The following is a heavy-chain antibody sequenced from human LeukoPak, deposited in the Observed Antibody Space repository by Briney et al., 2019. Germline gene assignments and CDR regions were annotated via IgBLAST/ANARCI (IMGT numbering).Heavy chain of an antibody. CDR2: IYYSGST. J-gene: IGHJ5*02. D-gene: IGHD3-22*01. V-gene: IGHV4-39*01. CDR3: ARVVSGSAVYNWFDP. CDR1: GGSISSSSYY. Sequence: PSETLSLTCTVSGGSISSSSYYWGWIRQPPGKGLEWIGSIYYSGSTHYNPSLKSRVTISVDTSKNQFSLKLSSVTAADTAVYYCARVVSGSAVYNWFDPWGQGTLVTVSS.